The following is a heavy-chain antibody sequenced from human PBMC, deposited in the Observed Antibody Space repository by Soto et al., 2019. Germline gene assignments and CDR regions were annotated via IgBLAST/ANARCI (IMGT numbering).Heavy chain of an antibody. Sequence: GGSLRLSCAASGFTFSSYAMHWVRQAPGKGLEYVSAISSNGGSTYYANSVKGRFTISRDNSKNTLYLQMGSLRAEDMAVYYCARWGEYSSGHDAFDIWGQGTMATVSS. J-gene: IGHJ3*02. CDR3: ARWGEYSSGHDAFDI. CDR1: GFTFSSYA. CDR2: ISSNGGST. V-gene: IGHV3-64*01. D-gene: IGHD6-19*01.